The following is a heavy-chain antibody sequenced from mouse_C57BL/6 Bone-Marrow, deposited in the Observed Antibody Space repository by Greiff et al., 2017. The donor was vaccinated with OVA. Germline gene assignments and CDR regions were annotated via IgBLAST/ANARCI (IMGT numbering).Heavy chain of an antibody. V-gene: IGHV1-9*01. J-gene: IGHJ3*01. CDR3: ALYDGYFPWFAY. CDR1: GYTFTGYW. CDR2: ILPGSGST. Sequence: QVQLQQSGAELMKPGASVKLSCKATGYTFTGYWIEWVKQRPGHGLEWIGEILPGSGSTNYNEKFKGKATFTADTSSHTAYMQRSSLTTKDSAVYYCALYDGYFPWFAYWGQGTLVTVSA. D-gene: IGHD2-3*01.